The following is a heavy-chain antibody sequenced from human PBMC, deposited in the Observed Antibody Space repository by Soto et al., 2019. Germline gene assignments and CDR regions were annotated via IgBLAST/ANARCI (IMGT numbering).Heavy chain of an antibody. CDR2: IDPSDSYT. Sequence: HGESLKISCKGSGYSFTSYWIAWVRQMPGKGLEWMGRIDPSDSYTNYSPSFQGHVTISADKSISTAYLQWSSLKASDTAMYYCARRLYGSGHYYYYGMDFWGQGTSVTGSS. CDR3: ARRLYGSGHYYYYGMDF. CDR1: GYSFTSYW. J-gene: IGHJ6*02. D-gene: IGHD3-10*01. V-gene: IGHV5-10-1*01.